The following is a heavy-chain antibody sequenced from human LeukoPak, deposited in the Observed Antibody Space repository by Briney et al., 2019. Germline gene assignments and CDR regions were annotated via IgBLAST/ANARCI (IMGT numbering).Heavy chain of an antibody. CDR3: AREGAVAGPGQNHDAFDI. CDR2: IIPIFGTA. D-gene: IGHD6-19*01. CDR1: GGTFSSYA. V-gene: IGHV1-69*05. J-gene: IGHJ3*02. Sequence: ASVKVSCKASGGTFSSYAISWVRQAPGQGLEWMGGIIPIFGTANYAQKFQGRVTITTDESTSTAYMELSSLRSEDTAVYYCAREGAVAGPGQNHDAFDIWGQGTMVTVSS.